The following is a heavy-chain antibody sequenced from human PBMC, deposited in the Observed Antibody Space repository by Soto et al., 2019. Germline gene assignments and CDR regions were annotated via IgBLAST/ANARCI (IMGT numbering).Heavy chain of an antibody. V-gene: IGHV4-4*02. Sequence: SETLSLTCAVSGGSISSSNWWSWVRQPPGKGLEWIGEIYHSGSTNYNPSLKSRVTISVDTSKNQFSLKLSSVTAADTAVYYCARPSLIAVASIDYWGQGTLVTVSS. J-gene: IGHJ4*02. CDR3: ARPSLIAVASIDY. D-gene: IGHD6-19*01. CDR1: GGSISSSNW. CDR2: IYHSGST.